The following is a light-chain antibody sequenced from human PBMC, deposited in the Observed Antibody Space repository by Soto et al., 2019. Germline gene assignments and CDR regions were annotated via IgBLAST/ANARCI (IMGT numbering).Light chain of an antibody. CDR2: SNN. J-gene: IGLJ2*01. V-gene: IGLV1-44*01. CDR1: SSNIGSNT. Sequence: QSVLTQPPSTSGTPGQRVTISCSGSSSNIGSNTVNWYQQLPGTAPKLLIYSNNQRPSGVPDRFSGSKSGSSASLAITGLQSEDEADYHCATWSDSLNGVVFGGGTKLTVL. CDR3: ATWSDSLNGVV.